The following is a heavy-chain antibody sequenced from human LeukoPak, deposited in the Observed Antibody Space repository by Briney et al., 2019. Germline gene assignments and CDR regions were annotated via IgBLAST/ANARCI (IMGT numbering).Heavy chain of an antibody. V-gene: IGHV4-30-4*01. CDR1: GGSISSGDYY. CDR3: ASYYYGSGSPLNWFDP. D-gene: IGHD3-10*01. Sequence: SETLSLTCTVSGGSISSGDYYWTWIRQPPGRGLERIGYIYYTGNTYYNPSLKSRLIISVDTSKNQFSLRLSSVTAADTAVYFCASYYYGSGSPLNWFDPWGQGTLVTVSS. J-gene: IGHJ5*02. CDR2: IYYTGNT.